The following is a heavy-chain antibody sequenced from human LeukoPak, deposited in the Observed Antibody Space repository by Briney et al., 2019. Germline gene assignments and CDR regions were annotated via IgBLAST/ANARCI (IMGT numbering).Heavy chain of an antibody. CDR3: VRDFPSADY. CDR2: ICPDGTVT. V-gene: IGHV3-74*01. Sequence: GGSLRLSCAASGFTFSSYAMSWVRQAPGKGPMWVSRICPDGTVTNYADSVKARFIISRDNARNTVYLQMNSLRVEDTAVYYCVRDFPSADYLGPGTLVPVSS. CDR1: GFTFSSYA. J-gene: IGHJ4*02.